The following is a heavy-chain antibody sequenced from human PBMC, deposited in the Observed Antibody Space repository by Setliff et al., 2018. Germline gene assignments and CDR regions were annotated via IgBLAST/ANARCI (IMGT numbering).Heavy chain of an antibody. V-gene: IGHV1-69*05. CDR1: GGTFSSYG. CDR3: ARVFGSSSSPYNYYYYMDV. Sequence: SVKVSCKASGGTFSSYGVSWVRQAPEQGLEWMGGINPIFGTANYAQKFQGGLTVTTDESTNTAYMELSSLSSEDTAVYYCARVFGSSSSPYNYYYYMDVWGKGTTVTVSS. D-gene: IGHD6-6*01. J-gene: IGHJ6*03. CDR2: INPIFGTA.